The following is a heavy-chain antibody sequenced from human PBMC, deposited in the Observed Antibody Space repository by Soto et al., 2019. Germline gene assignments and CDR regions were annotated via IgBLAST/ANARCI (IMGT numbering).Heavy chain of an antibody. Sequence: EVQLVESGGGLVQPGGSRRLSCVASGFKFSTDSMNWVRQAPGKGLEWVAHISTSGATRYYADSVKGRFTISRDNAKTSLYLQMDSLRNEDTAVYYCARFFGSGFDYWGQGTLVTVSS. D-gene: IGHD6-19*01. CDR1: GFKFSTDS. CDR3: ARFFGSGFDY. CDR2: ISTSGATR. V-gene: IGHV3-48*02. J-gene: IGHJ4*02.